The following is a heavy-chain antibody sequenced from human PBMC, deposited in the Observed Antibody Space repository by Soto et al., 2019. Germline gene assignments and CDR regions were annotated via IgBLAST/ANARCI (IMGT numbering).Heavy chain of an antibody. Sequence: SGPTLVNPTETLTLTCTVSGFSLSNARMGVSWIRQPPGKALEWLAHIFSNDEKSYSTSLKSRLTISKDTSKSQVVLTMTNMDPVDTATYYCARKSARTMDFWSGYHNHNWFDPWGQGTLVTVSS. CDR1: GFSLSNARMG. V-gene: IGHV2-26*01. CDR3: ARKSARTMDFWSGYHNHNWFDP. CDR2: IFSNDEK. D-gene: IGHD3-3*01. J-gene: IGHJ5*02.